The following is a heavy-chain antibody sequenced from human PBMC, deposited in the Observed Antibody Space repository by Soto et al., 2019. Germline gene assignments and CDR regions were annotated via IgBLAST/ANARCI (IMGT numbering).Heavy chain of an antibody. D-gene: IGHD1-26*01. CDR1: GFTVNSNY. CDR2: TNTGGTT. CDR3: AKGDGFILAV. V-gene: IGHV3-53*02. J-gene: IGHJ6*02. Sequence: EVQVLATGGGLIQPGGSLRLSCAASGFTVNSNYMSWVRQAPGEGLQWVSITNTGGTTYYADSVKGRFTVSRDNSKNTLYLQMNSLSAEDTAVYYCAKGDGFILAVWGQGTTVSVPS.